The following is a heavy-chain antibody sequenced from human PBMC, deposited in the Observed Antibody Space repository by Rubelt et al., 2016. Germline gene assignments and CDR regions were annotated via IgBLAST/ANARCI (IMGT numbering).Heavy chain of an antibody. Sequence: HWVRQAPGKGLEWVAVIWYDGSNKYYADSVKGRFTISRDSSKNTLYLEMSSLRPEDTALYYCAKRIGMIVVFRYRYHGMDVWGQGTTVTVSS. D-gene: IGHD3-22*01. V-gene: IGHV3-33*06. CDR3: AKRIGMIVVFRYRYHGMDV. CDR2: IWYDGSNK. J-gene: IGHJ6*02.